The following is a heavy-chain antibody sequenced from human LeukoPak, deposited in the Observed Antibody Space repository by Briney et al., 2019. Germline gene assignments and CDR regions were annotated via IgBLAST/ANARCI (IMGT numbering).Heavy chain of an antibody. V-gene: IGHV3-23*01. J-gene: IGHJ4*02. D-gene: IGHD3-22*01. CDR1: GFTFSSYA. CDR3: AKSMIVVVKRYYSDY. Sequence: GGSLRLSCAASGFTFSSYAMSWVRQAPGKGLEWVSAISGSGGSTYYADSVKGRFTISRDNSKNTLYLQMNSLRAEDTAVYYCAKSMIVVVKRYYSDYWGQGTLVTVSS. CDR2: ISGSGGST.